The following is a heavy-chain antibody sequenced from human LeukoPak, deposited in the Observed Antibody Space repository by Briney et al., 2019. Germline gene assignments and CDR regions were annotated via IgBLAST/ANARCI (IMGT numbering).Heavy chain of an antibody. J-gene: IGHJ4*02. CDR2: IYYSGST. Sequence: MASETLSLTCTVSGGSISSGGYYWSWIRQPPGKGLEWIGYIYYSGSTYYNPSLKSRVTISVDTSKNQFSLKLSSVTAADTAVYYCARDGGSSTSAARVPFDYWGQGTLVTVSS. CDR3: ARDGGSSTSAARVPFDY. V-gene: IGHV4-30-4*08. CDR1: GGSISSGGYY. D-gene: IGHD2-2*01.